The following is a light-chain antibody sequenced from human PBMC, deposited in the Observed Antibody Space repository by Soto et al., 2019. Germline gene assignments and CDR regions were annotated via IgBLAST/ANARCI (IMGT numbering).Light chain of an antibody. CDR2: DVS. J-gene: IGLJ1*01. CDR3: NSYTSSSPYV. Sequence: QSALTQPASVSGSPGQSIAISCTGTSSDVGGYDYVSWYQQHPGKAPKLRIYDVSNRPSGVSSRFSGSKSGNTASLTISGLQAEDEADYYCNSYTSSSPYVFGTGTKLTVL. V-gene: IGLV2-14*01. CDR1: SSDVGGYDY.